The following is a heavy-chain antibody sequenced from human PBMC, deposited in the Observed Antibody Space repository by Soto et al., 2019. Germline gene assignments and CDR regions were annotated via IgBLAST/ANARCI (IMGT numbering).Heavy chain of an antibody. CDR3: ARFVRSCSATTCSTRADV. CDR2: IYSGGST. V-gene: IGHV4-61*01. CDR1: GGFVNSDTHS. J-gene: IGHJ6*02. Sequence: SSETLSLTCTVSGGFVNSDTHSWSWIRQTPGKRLEWIGFIYSGGSTKNPSLRSRVTMSVDTSKNQFSLKLRSVIVADTAVYHCARFVRSCSATTCSTRADVWGQGITVTVSS. D-gene: IGHD2-2*01.